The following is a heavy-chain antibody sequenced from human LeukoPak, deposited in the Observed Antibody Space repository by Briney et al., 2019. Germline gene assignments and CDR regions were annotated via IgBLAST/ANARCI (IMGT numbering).Heavy chain of an antibody. V-gene: IGHV4-4*02. Sequence: SETLSLTCTVSSGSIFSNWWSWVRHPPGKGLEWIGQIFHSGSTSYSPSLKSRVTISMDKSKNQISLRLTSVTAADTAVYYCARSPTKRVPDDYWGQGTLVTVSS. J-gene: IGHJ4*02. D-gene: IGHD2-2*01. CDR3: ARSPTKRVPDDY. CDR2: IFHSGST. CDR1: SGSIFSNW.